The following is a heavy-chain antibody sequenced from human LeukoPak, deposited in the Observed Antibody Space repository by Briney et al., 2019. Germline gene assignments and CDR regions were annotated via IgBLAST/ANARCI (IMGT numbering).Heavy chain of an antibody. D-gene: IGHD6-13*01. V-gene: IGHV4-4*09. J-gene: IGHJ5*02. CDR3: ARLGYSSPQFDP. Sequence: SETLSLTCTVSGGSISSYYWSWIRQPPGKGLEWIGYIYTSGSTNYNPSLKSRVTISVDTSKNQFSLKLSSVTAADTAVYYCARLGYSSPQFDPWGQGTLVTVSS. CDR1: GGSISSYY. CDR2: IYTSGST.